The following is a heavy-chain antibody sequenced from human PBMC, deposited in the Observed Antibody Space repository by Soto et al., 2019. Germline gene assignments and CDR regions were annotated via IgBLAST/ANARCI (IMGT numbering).Heavy chain of an antibody. J-gene: IGHJ6*02. CDR2: ISYDGSNK. CDR1: GFTFSSYG. CDR3: AKDLGWTADYNYYDMAV. V-gene: IGHV3-30*18. D-gene: IGHD6-25*01. Sequence: QVQLVESGGGVVQPGRSLRLSCTASGFTFSSYGMHWVRQAPGKGLEWVAVISYDGSNKYYADSVKGRFTISRDNSKNTLYLQMNSLRAEDTAVYYCAKDLGWTADYNYYDMAVWGQGTTVTVSS.